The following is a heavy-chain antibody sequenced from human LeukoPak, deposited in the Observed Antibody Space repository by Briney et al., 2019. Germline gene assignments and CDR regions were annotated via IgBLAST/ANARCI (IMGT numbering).Heavy chain of an antibody. Sequence: GGSLRLSCTVSGFTVSSNSMSWVRQAPGKGLEWVSFIYSDNTHYSDSVKGRFTITRDNSKNTLYLQMNSLRAEDTAVYYGARRAGAYSHPYDYWGQGTLVTVSS. CDR3: ARRAGAYSHPYDY. V-gene: IGHV3-53*01. D-gene: IGHD4/OR15-4a*01. J-gene: IGHJ4*02. CDR1: GFTVSSNS. CDR2: IYSDNT.